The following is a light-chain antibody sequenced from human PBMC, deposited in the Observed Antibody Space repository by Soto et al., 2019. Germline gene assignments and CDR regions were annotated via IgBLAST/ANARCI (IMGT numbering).Light chain of an antibody. V-gene: IGKV1-5*01. J-gene: IGKJ4*01. Sequence: DIPMTQSPSTLSATVGDRVTIACRASQSISSWLAWYQQKPGKAPKLLVYDASRLESGVPSRLNGSGSGTEFTLTISSLQPDDFATYYCQQYNSSPLTFGGGTKVEIK. CDR3: QQYNSSPLT. CDR1: QSISSW. CDR2: DAS.